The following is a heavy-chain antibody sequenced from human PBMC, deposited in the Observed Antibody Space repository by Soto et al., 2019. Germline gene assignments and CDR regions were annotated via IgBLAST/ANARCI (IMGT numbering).Heavy chain of an antibody. CDR2: IYSGGYT. CDR1: GFTVSNNY. Sequence: EVQLVESGGGLIQPGGSLRLSCAVSGFTVSNNYMSWVRQAPGKGLEGVSVIYSGGYTAYGDSVKGRFTISRDNSKNTLYPQMHTPGADDSALFSWGGAPGGGGYWGQGTLVTVSS. J-gene: IGHJ4*02. CDR3: GGAPGGGGY. V-gene: IGHV3-53*01. D-gene: IGHD3-10*01.